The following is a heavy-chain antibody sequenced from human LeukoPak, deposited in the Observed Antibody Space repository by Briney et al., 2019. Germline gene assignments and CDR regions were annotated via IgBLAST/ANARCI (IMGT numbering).Heavy chain of an antibody. Sequence: ASVKVSFKVSGYTLTELSMHWVRQAPGKGGERMGGFDPEDGETNYAQKFQGTVTMTEDTSTVTAYMELSSLRSEDTAVYYCATVGHCSSTSCYRYYYYGMDVWVKGTTVTVSS. CDR1: GYTLTELS. CDR2: FDPEDGET. D-gene: IGHD2-2*01. CDR3: ATVGHCSSTSCYRYYYYGMDV. J-gene: IGHJ6*04. V-gene: IGHV1-24*01.